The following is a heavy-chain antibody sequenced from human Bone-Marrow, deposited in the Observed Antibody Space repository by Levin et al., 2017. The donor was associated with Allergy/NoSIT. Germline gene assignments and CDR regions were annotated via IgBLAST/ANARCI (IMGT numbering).Heavy chain of an antibody. D-gene: IGHD3-3*02. CDR3: TREADLAIFREVDPLRAFGFDV. Sequence: GESLKISCKASGFTFSHYFIYWVRQAPGQGLQRMATVKLSDGTKNIAQKFQGRLNTTWDTSTSTVYMDLGGLRSEDTGFYYCTREADLAIFREVDPLRAFGFDVWGQGTTVTVSS. CDR2: VKLSDGTK. J-gene: IGHJ6*02. V-gene: IGHV1-46*01. CDR1: GFTFSHYF.